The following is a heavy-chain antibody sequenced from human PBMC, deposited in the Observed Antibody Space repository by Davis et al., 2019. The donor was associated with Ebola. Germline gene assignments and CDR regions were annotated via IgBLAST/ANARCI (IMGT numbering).Heavy chain of an antibody. CDR2: IGVSGGTT. D-gene: IGHD5-12*01. Sequence: PGGSLRLSCAASGFTFSIYIMNWVRQAPGKGLEWVSGIGVSGGTTYADSVKGRFTISRDNSQNTLYLQMTGLRAEDTAIYYCAKGPTRSGYYWGQGTLVTVSS. CDR1: GFTFSIYI. J-gene: IGHJ4*02. V-gene: IGHV3-23*01. CDR3: AKGPTRSGYY.